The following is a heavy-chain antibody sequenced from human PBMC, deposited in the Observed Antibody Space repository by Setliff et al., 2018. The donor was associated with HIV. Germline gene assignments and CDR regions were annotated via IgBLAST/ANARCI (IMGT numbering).Heavy chain of an antibody. V-gene: IGHV3-74*01. D-gene: IGHD2-15*01. Sequence: GSLRLSCEASGFTFSSYWIHWVRQAPGKGLVWVSRISADGSDTSYADSVKGRLTISRDNAKNTLYLQMNSLRAEDTALYYCSLGYCSGGSCYSDPEVAFDVWGQGTMVTVSS. J-gene: IGHJ3*01. CDR3: SLGYCSGGSCYSDPEVAFDV. CDR1: GFTFSSYW. CDR2: ISADGSDT.